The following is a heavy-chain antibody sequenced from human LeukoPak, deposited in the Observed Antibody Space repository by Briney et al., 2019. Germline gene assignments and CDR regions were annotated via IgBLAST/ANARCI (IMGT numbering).Heavy chain of an antibody. V-gene: IGHV4-34*01. CDR2: INHSGST. CDR1: GGSFSGYT. Sequence: SETLSLTCAVYGGSFSGYTWSWIRQPPGKGLEWIGEINHSGSTNYNPSLKSRVTISVDTSKNQFSLKLSSVTAADTAVYYCARVGARGVKNYDILTGYFSNWFDPWGQGTLVTVSS. J-gene: IGHJ5*02. D-gene: IGHD3-9*01. CDR3: ARVGARGVKNYDILTGYFSNWFDP.